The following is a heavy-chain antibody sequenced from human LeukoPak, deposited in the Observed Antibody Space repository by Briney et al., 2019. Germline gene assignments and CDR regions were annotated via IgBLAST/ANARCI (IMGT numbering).Heavy chain of an antibody. D-gene: IGHD3-10*01. CDR2: IYHSGST. CDR3: ARATYYYGSGSPDPFYYGMDV. CDR1: GGSISSSNW. Sequence: SETLSLTCAVSGGSISSSNWWSWVRQPPGKGLEWIGEIYHSGSTNYNPSLKSRVTISVDKSKNQFSLKLSSVTAADTAVYYCARATYYYGSGSPDPFYYGMDVWGKGTTVTVSS. V-gene: IGHV4-4*02. J-gene: IGHJ6*04.